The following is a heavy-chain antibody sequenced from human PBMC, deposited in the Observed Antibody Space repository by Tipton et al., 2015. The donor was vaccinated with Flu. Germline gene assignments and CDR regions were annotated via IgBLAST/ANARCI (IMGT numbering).Heavy chain of an antibody. J-gene: IGHJ5*02. CDR3: ARACGSGGNRWFDP. Sequence: TLSLTCTVSGGSISTINYYWGWIRQPPGKGLEWIGKIYYNGYIYYNPSLKSRVTISVDTSKDQFSLNLSSVTAADTAVYYCARACGSGGNRWFDPWGQGALVTVSS. CDR2: IYYNGYI. D-gene: IGHD2-15*01. CDR1: GGSISTINYY. V-gene: IGHV4-39*07.